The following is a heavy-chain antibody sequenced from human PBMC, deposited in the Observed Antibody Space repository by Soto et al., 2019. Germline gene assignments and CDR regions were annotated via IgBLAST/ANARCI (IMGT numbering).Heavy chain of an antibody. CDR2: INHSGST. CDR1: GGSFSGYY. Sequence: SETLSLTCAVYGGSFSGYYWSWIRQPPGKGLEWIGEINHSGSTNYNPSLKSRVTISVDTSKNQFSLKLSSVTAADTAVYYCARDGVWFGESWCAFDIWGQGTMVTVSS. V-gene: IGHV4-34*01. CDR3: ARDGVWFGESWCAFDI. J-gene: IGHJ3*02. D-gene: IGHD3-10*01.